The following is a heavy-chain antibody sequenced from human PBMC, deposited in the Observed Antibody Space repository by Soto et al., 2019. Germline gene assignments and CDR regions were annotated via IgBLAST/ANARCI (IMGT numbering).Heavy chain of an antibody. D-gene: IGHD6-6*01. V-gene: IGHV4-39*01. CDR3: ARSWGSSGRYNWFDP. J-gene: IGHJ5*02. CDR2: FYHSGSI. CDR1: GGSMSSGSDY. Sequence: QLQLQESGPGLVKPSETLSLTCTVSGGSMSSGSDYWGWIRQSPGKGLEWIGTFYHSGSIYYNPSLKSRVPISVDTSKAQFFVKLSSVTAADTAVYYWARSWGSSGRYNWFDPWGQGTLVTVSS.